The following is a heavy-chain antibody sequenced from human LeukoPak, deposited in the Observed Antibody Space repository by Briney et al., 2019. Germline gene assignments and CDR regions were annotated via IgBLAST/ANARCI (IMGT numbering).Heavy chain of an antibody. CDR3: ARQKCTSASCLTKNAFDV. Sequence: SETLSLTCTVSGSISSYYWSWIRQPPGKGLEWIGYIYTSGTTNYNPSLTSRVTISVDTSKNQFSLYLSSVTAADSAVYYCARQKCTSASCLTKNAFDVWGQGTMVTASS. D-gene: IGHD2-2*01. V-gene: IGHV4-4*09. CDR1: GSISSYY. CDR2: IYTSGTT. J-gene: IGHJ3*01.